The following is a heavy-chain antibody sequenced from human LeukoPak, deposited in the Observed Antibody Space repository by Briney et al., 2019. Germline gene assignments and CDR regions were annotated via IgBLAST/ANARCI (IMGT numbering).Heavy chain of an antibody. CDR2: INHSGST. CDR1: GGSFRGYY. CDR3: ARGFYGYYYDSSGSNYFDY. J-gene: IGHJ4*02. V-gene: IGHV4-34*01. D-gene: IGHD3-22*01. Sequence: PSETLSLTCAVYGGSFRGYYWSWIRQPPGKGLEWIGEINHSGSTNYNPSLKSRVTISVDTSKNQFSLKLSSVTAADTAVYYCARGFYGYYYDSSGSNYFDYWGQGTLVTVSS.